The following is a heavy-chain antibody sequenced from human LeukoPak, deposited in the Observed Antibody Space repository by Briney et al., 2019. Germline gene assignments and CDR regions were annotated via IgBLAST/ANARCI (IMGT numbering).Heavy chain of an antibody. Sequence: SSETLSLTCTVSGGSISSSIYYWGWIRQPPGKGLEWIGSIYYSGSTYYNPSLKSRVTISVDTSKNQFSLKLSSVTAADTAVYYCARRTASGSYYLDYWGQGTLVTVSS. CDR1: GGSISSSIYY. CDR2: IYYSGST. D-gene: IGHD1-26*01. V-gene: IGHV4-39*01. CDR3: ARRTASGSYYLDY. J-gene: IGHJ4*02.